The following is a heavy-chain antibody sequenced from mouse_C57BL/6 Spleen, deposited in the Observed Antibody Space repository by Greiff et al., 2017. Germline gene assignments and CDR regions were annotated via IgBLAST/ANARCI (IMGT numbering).Heavy chain of an antibody. CDR1: GYAFSSSW. CDR2: IYPGDGDT. J-gene: IGHJ2*01. CDR3: ARFRSSYYYFDY. V-gene: IGHV1-82*01. Sequence: QVQLKESGPELVKPGASVKISCKASGYAFSSSWMNWVKQRPGKGLEWIGRIYPGDGDTNYNGKFKGKATLTADKSSSTAYMRLRSLTSEDSAVYFCARFRSSYYYFDYWGQGTTLTVSS. D-gene: IGHD1-1*01.